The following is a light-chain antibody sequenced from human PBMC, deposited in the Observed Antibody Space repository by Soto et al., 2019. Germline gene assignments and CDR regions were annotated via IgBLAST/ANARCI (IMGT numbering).Light chain of an antibody. CDR3: MQALHTPWT. Sequence: DIVMTQSPLSLPVTPGEPSSISCSSSHSLLHSNGYNYLDWYLQKPGQSPQLLIYLGSSRASGVPDRFSGSGSGTDFTLKISRVEAEDVGVYYCMQALHTPWTFGQGTKVDIK. CDR1: HSLLHSNGYNY. CDR2: LGS. V-gene: IGKV2-28*01. J-gene: IGKJ1*01.